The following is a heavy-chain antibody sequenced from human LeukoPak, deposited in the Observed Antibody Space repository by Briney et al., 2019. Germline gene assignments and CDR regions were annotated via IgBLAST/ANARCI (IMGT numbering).Heavy chain of an antibody. J-gene: IGHJ6*02. Sequence: ASVKVSCKASGYTFTGYYIHWVRQAPGQGLEWMGRINPNNGGTNYAQNFQGRGTMTRVTSINTAYMELSSLTSDDTAVYYCARDGTKSPLLIYYYYGVDVWGQGTTVTVSS. D-gene: IGHD2-8*01. CDR2: INPNNGGT. V-gene: IGHV1-2*06. CDR3: ARDGTKSPLLIYYYYGVDV. CDR1: GYTFTGYY.